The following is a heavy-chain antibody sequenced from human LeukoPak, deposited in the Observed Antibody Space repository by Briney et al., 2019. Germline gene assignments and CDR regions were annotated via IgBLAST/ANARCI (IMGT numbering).Heavy chain of an antibody. J-gene: IGHJ6*03. Sequence: GGSLRLSCAASGFTFSSYAMSCVRQAPGKGLEWVSAISGSGGSTYYADSVKGRFTISRDNSKNTLYLQMNSLRAEDTAVYYCAKEFSTPLGSDYYYYYMDVWGKGTTVTVSS. D-gene: IGHD2/OR15-2a*01. V-gene: IGHV3-23*01. CDR3: AKEFSTPLGSDYYYYYMDV. CDR2: ISGSGGST. CDR1: GFTFSSYA.